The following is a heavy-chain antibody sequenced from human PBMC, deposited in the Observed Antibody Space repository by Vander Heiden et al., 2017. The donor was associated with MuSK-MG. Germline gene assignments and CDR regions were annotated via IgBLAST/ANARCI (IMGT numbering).Heavy chain of an antibody. D-gene: IGHD3-16*01. CDR2: ISSSSSYI. V-gene: IGHV3-21*01. CDR1: GFTFSSYS. Sequence: EVQLVESGGGLVKPGGSLRLSCAASGFTFSSYSMNWVRQAPGKGLEWVSSISSSSSYIYYADSVKGRCTISRDNAKNSLYLQMNSLRAEDTAVYYCARDMGGEGGPGAFDIWGQGTMVTVSS. CDR3: ARDMGGEGGPGAFDI. J-gene: IGHJ3*02.